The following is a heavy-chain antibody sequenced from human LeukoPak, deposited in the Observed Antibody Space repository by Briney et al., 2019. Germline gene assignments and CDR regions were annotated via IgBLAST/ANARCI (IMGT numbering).Heavy chain of an antibody. J-gene: IGHJ5*02. V-gene: IGHV1-3*01. D-gene: IGHD5-24*01. CDR2: INAGNGNT. CDR1: GYTFTSYA. Sequence: GASVKVSCKASGYTFTSYAMHWVRQASGQRLEWMGWINAGNGNTKYSQKFQGRVTIARDTSASTAYMELSSLRSEDTAVCYCARMAPGNWFDPWGQGTLVTVSS. CDR3: ARMAPGNWFDP.